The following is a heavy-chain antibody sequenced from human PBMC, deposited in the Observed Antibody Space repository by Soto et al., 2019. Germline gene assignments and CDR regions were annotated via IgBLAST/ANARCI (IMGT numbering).Heavy chain of an antibody. Sequence: PSETLSLTCAVSGYSISSGYYWGWIRQPAGKGLEWIGSIYHSGSTYYNPSLKSRVTISVDTSKNQFSLKLSSVTAADTAVYYCARDRDDSSGYYPAFYYGMDVWGQGTTVTVSS. CDR2: IYHSGST. CDR3: ARDRDDSSGYYPAFYYGMDV. CDR1: GYSISSGYY. D-gene: IGHD3-22*01. J-gene: IGHJ6*02. V-gene: IGHV4-38-2*02.